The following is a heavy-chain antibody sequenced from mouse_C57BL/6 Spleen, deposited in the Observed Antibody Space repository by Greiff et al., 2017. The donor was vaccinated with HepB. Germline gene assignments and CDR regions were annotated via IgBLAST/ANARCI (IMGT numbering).Heavy chain of an antibody. Sequence: QVQLQQPGAELVRPGSSVKLSCKASGYTFTSYWMQWVKQRPIQGLEWIGNIDPSDSETHYNQKFKDKATLTVDKSSSTAYMQLSSLTSEDSAVYYCARGTGTGAMDYWGQGTSVTVSS. CDR1: GYTFTSYW. J-gene: IGHJ4*01. CDR2: IDPSDSET. CDR3: ARGTGTGAMDY. D-gene: IGHD4-1*01. V-gene: IGHV1-52*01.